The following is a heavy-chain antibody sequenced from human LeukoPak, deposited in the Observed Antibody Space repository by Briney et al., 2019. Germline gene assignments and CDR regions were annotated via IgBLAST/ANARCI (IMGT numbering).Heavy chain of an antibody. CDR3: ARDATYGPERFDP. Sequence: VKVSCKASGGTFSSYAISWVRQAPGQGLEWMGRIIPILGIANYAQKFQGRVTITADKSTSTAYMELSSLRSEDTAVYYCARDATYGPERFDPWGQGTLVTVSS. J-gene: IGHJ5*02. V-gene: IGHV1-69*10. CDR2: IIPILGIA. D-gene: IGHD3-10*01. CDR1: GGTFSSYA.